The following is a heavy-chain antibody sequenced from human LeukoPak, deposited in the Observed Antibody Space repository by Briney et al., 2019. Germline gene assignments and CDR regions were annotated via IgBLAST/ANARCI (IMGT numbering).Heavy chain of an antibody. V-gene: IGHV3-7*01. CDR2: IKQDGSEK. CDR3: ARQELAAIPDY. Sequence: PGGSLRLSCAASGSTFSSYWMSWVRQAPGKGLEWVANIKQDGSEKYYVDSVKGRFTISRDNAKNSLYLQMNSLRAEDTAVYYCARQELAAIPDYWGQGTLVTVSS. D-gene: IGHD2-15*01. CDR1: GSTFSSYW. J-gene: IGHJ4*02.